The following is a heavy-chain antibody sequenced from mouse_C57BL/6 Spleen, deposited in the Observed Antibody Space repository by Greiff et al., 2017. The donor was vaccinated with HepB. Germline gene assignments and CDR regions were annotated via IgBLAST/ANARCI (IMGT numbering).Heavy chain of an antibody. CDR3: ARAYDYDQDY. CDR2: IYPGDGDT. J-gene: IGHJ2*01. D-gene: IGHD2-4*01. Sequence: VQLQQSGPELVKPGASVKISCKASGYAFSSSWMNWVKQRPGKGLEWIGRIYPGDGDTNYNGKFKGKATLTADKPSSTAYMQLSSLTSEDSAVYFCARAYDYDQDYWGQGTTLTVSS. CDR1: GYAFSSSW. V-gene: IGHV1-82*01.